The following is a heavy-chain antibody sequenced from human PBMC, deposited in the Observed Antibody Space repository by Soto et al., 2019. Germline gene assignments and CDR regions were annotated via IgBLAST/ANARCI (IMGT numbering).Heavy chain of an antibody. CDR1: GGTFSSYA. CDR2: IIPIFGTA. D-gene: IGHD1-7*01. V-gene: IGHV1-69*01. Sequence: QVQLVQSGAEVKKPGSSVKVSCKASGGTFSSYAISWVRQAPGQGLEWMGGIIPIFGTANYAQKFQGRVTITADESTSTAYMELNSLRSEDTAVYYCASRSGWNYGGYLDYWGQGTLVTVSS. CDR3: ASRSGWNYGGYLDY. J-gene: IGHJ4*02.